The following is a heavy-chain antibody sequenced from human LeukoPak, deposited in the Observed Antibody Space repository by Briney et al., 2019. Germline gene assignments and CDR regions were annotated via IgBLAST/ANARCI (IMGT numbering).Heavy chain of an antibody. D-gene: IGHD2-2*01. CDR1: GGSISSYY. Sequence: SETLSLTCTVSGGSISSYYWSWIRQPAGKGLEWIGRIYTSGSTNYNPSLKSRVTMSVDTSKNQFSLKLSSVTAADTAVYYCARDGSLGYCSSTSCHDAFDIWGQGTMVTVSS. CDR3: ARDGSLGYCSSTSCHDAFDI. V-gene: IGHV4-4*07. J-gene: IGHJ3*02. CDR2: IYTSGST.